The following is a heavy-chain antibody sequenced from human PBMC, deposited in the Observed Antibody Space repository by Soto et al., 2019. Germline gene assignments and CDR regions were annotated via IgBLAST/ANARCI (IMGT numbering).Heavy chain of an antibody. CDR2: MYYSGST. J-gene: IGHJ4*02. V-gene: IGHV4-31*03. CDR1: GGPLNSGGYY. CDR3: ARGYRQSGYSSSWVFDY. Sequence: QGQLAEAGPGPGEPSQTLSLPCPFSGGPLNSGGYYWNWIRQAPGEGLELIGYMYYSGSTYYNPFLRSRVIISADTSENHFSLKLSSVTAADTAVYFCARGYRQSGYSSSWVFDYWGQGTLVNVSS. D-gene: IGHD6-13*01.